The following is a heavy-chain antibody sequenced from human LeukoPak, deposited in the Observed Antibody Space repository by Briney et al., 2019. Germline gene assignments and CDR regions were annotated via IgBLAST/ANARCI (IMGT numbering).Heavy chain of an antibody. J-gene: IGHJ4*02. V-gene: IGHV1-18*01. D-gene: IGHD6-13*01. CDR3: ARMNSSSWYSGGYFDY. Sequence: ASVKVSCKASGYTFTSYGISWVRQAPGQGLEWMGWISAYNGNTNYAQKLQGRVTMTTDTSTSIAYMELRSLRSDDTAVYYCARMNSSSWYSGGYFDYWGQGTLVTVSS. CDR1: GYTFTSYG. CDR2: ISAYNGNT.